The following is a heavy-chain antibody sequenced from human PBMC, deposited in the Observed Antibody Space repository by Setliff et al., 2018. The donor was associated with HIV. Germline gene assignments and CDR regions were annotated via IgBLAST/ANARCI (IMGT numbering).Heavy chain of an antibody. CDR2: INAGNGNT. D-gene: IGHD5-18*01. J-gene: IGHJ6*03. V-gene: IGHV1-3*01. Sequence: ASVKVSCKASGYTFTSYAMHWVRQAPGQRLEWMGWINAGNGNTKYSQKFQGRVTITRDTSASTAYMELSSLRSEDTAVYYCARDTAMVPYYYYYMDVWGKGTTVTAP. CDR3: ARDTAMVPYYYYYMDV. CDR1: GYTFTSYA.